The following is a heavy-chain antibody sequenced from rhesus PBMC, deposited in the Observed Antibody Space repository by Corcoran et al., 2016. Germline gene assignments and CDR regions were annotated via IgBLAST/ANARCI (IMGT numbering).Heavy chain of an antibody. CDR2: ISYSRTT. CDR3: VTTNSHGSAHYYFDH. Sequence: QVQLQESGPGLVQPSETLSLTCGVSGYSLSSGFYWPWMRQPPGTGLEWIGYISYSRTTSYHSSLNSRVTSSRGTSKNQFSLKLISVTAADTAVYYCVTTNSHGSAHYYFDHWGQGVLVTVSS. CDR1: GYSLSSGFY. D-gene: IGHD4-29*01. V-gene: IGHV4-122*02. J-gene: IGHJ4*01.